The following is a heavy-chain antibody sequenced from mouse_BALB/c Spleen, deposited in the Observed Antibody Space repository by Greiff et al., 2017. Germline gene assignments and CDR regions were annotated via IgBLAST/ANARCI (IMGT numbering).Heavy chain of an antibody. CDR3: ARRDYYGSSPPYAMDY. J-gene: IGHJ4*01. V-gene: IGHV5-17*02. Sequence: EVQLQESGGGLVQPGGSRKLSCAASGFTFSSFGMHWVRQAPEKGLEWVAYISSGSSTIYYADTVKGRFTISRDNPKNTLFLQMTSLRSEDTAMYYCARRDYYGSSPPYAMDYWGQGTSVTVSS. D-gene: IGHD1-1*01. CDR2: ISSGSSTI. CDR1: GFTFSSFG.